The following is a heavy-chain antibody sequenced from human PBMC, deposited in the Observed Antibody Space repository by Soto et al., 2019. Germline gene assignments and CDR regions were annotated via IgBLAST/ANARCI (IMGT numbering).Heavy chain of an antibody. Sequence: SETLSLTCTVSGGSISTGGYSWSWIRQPPGKGMEWIGYIYHSGSTYYIPSLKSRVTISVDRSKNQFSLKLSSVTAADTALYYCARTPDIWGQGTMVT. V-gene: IGHV4-30-2*01. J-gene: IGHJ3*02. CDR2: IYHSGST. CDR1: GGSISTGGYS. CDR3: ARTPDI.